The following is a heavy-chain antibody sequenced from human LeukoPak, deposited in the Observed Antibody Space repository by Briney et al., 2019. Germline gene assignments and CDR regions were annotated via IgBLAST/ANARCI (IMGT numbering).Heavy chain of an antibody. J-gene: IGHJ1*01. CDR1: GGSISRTSYY. Sequence: PSETLSLTCTVSGGSISRTSYYWGWIRQPPGKGLEWIGSIYYSGSTYYNPSLKSRVTISVDTSENQFSLRLSSVTAADTAVYYCIGGAVGIEYFHHWGQGTLVTVSS. D-gene: IGHD6-13*01. CDR2: IYYSGST. CDR3: IGGAVGIEYFHH. V-gene: IGHV4-39*01.